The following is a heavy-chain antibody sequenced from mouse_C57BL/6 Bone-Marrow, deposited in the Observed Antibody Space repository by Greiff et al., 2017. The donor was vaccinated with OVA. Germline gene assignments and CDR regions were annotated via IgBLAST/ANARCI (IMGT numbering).Heavy chain of an antibody. CDR3: ARDWDWFAY. J-gene: IGHJ3*01. Sequence: QVQLQQSGAELVKPGASGKISCKASAYAFSSSWMNGVKQRPGKGLEWIGQIYPGDGDTNYNGKFKGKATLTADKSSSTAYMQLSSLTSEDSAVYFCARDWDWFAYWGQGTLVTVSA. V-gene: IGHV1-80*01. CDR2: IYPGDGDT. CDR1: AYAFSSSW. D-gene: IGHD4-1*01.